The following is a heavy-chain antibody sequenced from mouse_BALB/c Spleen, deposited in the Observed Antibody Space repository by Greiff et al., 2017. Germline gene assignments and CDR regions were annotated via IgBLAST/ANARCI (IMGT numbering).Heavy chain of an antibody. Sequence: EVKLQQSGTVLARPGASVKMSCKASGYTFTSYWMHWVKQRPGQGLEWIGAIYPGNSDTSYNQKFKGKAKLTPVTSTSTAYMELSSLTNEDSAVYYCTRRDYYGSSYFDYWGQGTTLTVSS. V-gene: IGHV1-5*01. CDR1: GYTFTSYW. CDR2: IYPGNSDT. J-gene: IGHJ2*01. CDR3: TRRDYYGSSYFDY. D-gene: IGHD1-1*01.